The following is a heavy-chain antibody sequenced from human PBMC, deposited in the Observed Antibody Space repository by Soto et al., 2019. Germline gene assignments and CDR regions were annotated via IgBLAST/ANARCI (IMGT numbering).Heavy chain of an antibody. CDR2: IWYDGSKK. V-gene: IGHV3-33*01. CDR1: GFTFNSYA. Sequence: PGGSLRLSCAASGFTFNSYAIHWVRQAPGKGLEWVAIIWYDGSKKFYADSVKGRFTISRDNSKNTAHLQMNSLRADDTAAYYCARGAPKQWLAYWGQGTLVTVSS. D-gene: IGHD6-19*01. CDR3: ARGAPKQWLAY. J-gene: IGHJ4*02.